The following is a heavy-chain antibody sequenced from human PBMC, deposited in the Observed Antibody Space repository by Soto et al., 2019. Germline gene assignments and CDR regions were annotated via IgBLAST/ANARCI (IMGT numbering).Heavy chain of an antibody. Sequence: ASVKVSCKASGYTFTGYYMHWVRPAPGQGLEWMGWINPNSGGTNYAQKFQGWVTMTRDTSISTAYMELSRLRSDDTAVYYCARTTTVTITGTYYFDYWGQGTLVTVSS. V-gene: IGHV1-2*04. J-gene: IGHJ4*02. D-gene: IGHD4-4*01. CDR3: ARTTTVTITGTYYFDY. CDR2: INPNSGGT. CDR1: GYTFTGYY.